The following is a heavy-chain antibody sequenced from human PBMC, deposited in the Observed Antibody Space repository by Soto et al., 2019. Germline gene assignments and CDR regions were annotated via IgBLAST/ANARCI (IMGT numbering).Heavy chain of an antibody. Sequence: PGGSLRLSCAASGFTFSSYGMHWVRQAPGKGLEWVAVISYDGSNKYYADSVKGRFTISRDNSKNTLYLQMNSLRAEDTAVYYCAKDPREDYYDSSGYHDYWGQGTLVNVSS. CDR3: AKDPREDYYDSSGYHDY. D-gene: IGHD3-22*01. CDR1: GFTFSSYG. J-gene: IGHJ4*02. V-gene: IGHV3-30*18. CDR2: ISYDGSNK.